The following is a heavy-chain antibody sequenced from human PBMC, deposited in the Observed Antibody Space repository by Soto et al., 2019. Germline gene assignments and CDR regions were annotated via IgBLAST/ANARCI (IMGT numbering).Heavy chain of an antibody. V-gene: IGHV1-69*01. CDR1: GGTFSSYA. J-gene: IGHJ6*02. CDR3: ARSQGSSTSLEIYYYYYYGMDV. CDR2: IIPISETT. Sequence: QVQLVQSGAEVKKPGSSVKVSCKASGGTFSSYAISWVRQAPGQGLEWMGGIIPISETTNYAQKFQGRVTITAVESKSRAYMELSSLRSEDTAVYYCARSQGSSTSLEIYYYYYYGMDVWGQGTTVTVSS. D-gene: IGHD2-2*01.